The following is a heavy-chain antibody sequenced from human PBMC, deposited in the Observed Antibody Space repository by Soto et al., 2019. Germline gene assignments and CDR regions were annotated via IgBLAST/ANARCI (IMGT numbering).Heavy chain of an antibody. D-gene: IGHD6-6*01. J-gene: IGHJ6*02. CDR3: ANGVAARAPYYYGMDV. Sequence: GGSLRLSCAASGFTFSSYAMSWVRQAPGKGLEWVSAISGSGGSTYYADSVKGRFTISRDNSKNTLYLQMNSLRAEDTAVYYCANGVAARAPYYYGMDVWGQGTTVTVSS. CDR1: GFTFSSYA. CDR2: ISGSGGST. V-gene: IGHV3-23*01.